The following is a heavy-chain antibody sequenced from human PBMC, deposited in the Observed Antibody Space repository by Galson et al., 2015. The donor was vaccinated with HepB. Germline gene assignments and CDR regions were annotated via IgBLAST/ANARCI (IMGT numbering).Heavy chain of an antibody. CDR3: ATGGYSPAKYDY. CDR2: ISGNNGYP. D-gene: IGHD5-18*01. V-gene: IGHV1-18*01. CDR1: GYSLTDLS. Sequence: SVKVSCKVAGYSLTDLSMHWVRQAPGHGLEWMGWISGNNGYPNYAQKLQGRVTMTTDTSTNTAYMELTSLRSDDTAVYYCATGGYSPAKYDYWGQGTLVTVSS. J-gene: IGHJ4*02.